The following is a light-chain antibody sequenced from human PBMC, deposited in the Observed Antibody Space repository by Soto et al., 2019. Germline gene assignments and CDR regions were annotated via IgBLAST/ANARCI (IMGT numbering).Light chain of an antibody. J-gene: IGLJ1*01. CDR3: AAWDDSLNGCV. CDR2: SDN. CDR1: SSNIGTYS. V-gene: IGLV1-44*01. Sequence: QSALAQPPSASGTPGQRVTISCSGSSSNIGTYSVSWYQQFPGTAPRLPIYSDNQRPSGVPDRFSASKSGASASLAISGLQSEDEADFYCAAWDDSLNGCVFGTGTKVTVL.